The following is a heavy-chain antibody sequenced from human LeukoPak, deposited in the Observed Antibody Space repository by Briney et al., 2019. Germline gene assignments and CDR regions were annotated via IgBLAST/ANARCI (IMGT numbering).Heavy chain of an antibody. D-gene: IGHD4-17*01. Sequence: GESLKISCKGSGYSFTNYWISWVRQMPGKGLEWMGRIDPSDSYTKYSPSFEGHVTISVDKCISTAFLQWNSLKASDSAMYYCATGASKVTTDFANYWGQGTQVAVSS. V-gene: IGHV5-10-1*01. CDR2: IDPSDSYT. CDR3: ATGASKVTTDFANY. J-gene: IGHJ4*02. CDR1: GYSFTNYW.